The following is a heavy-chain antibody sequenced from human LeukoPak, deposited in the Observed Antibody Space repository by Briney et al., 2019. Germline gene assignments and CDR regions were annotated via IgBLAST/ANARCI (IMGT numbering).Heavy chain of an antibody. CDR3: ARGFTLFDP. D-gene: IGHD2/OR15-2a*01. CDR2: IYYSGST. V-gene: IGHV4-59*01. Sequence: SETLSLTCTVSGGSISSYYWSWIRQPPGKGLEWIGYIYYSGSTNYNASLKSRVTMLVDTSKNQFSLRLSSVTAADTAVYYCARGFTLFDPWGQGTLVTVSS. J-gene: IGHJ5*02. CDR1: GGSISSYY.